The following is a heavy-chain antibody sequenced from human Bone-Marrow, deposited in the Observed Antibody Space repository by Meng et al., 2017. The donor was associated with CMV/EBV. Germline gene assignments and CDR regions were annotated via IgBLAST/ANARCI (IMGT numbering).Heavy chain of an antibody. J-gene: IGHJ5*02. CDR1: GYSFTSYW. D-gene: IGHD6-19*01. CDR3: ARHHDSSGWSWFDP. Sequence: GASLKISCKGSGYSFTSYWIGWVRQMPGKGLEWMGIIYPGDSDTRYSTSFQGQVTISADKSISTAYLQWSSLKASDTAMYYCARHHDSSGWSWFDPWGQGTLVTVSS. CDR2: IYPGDSDT. V-gene: IGHV5-51*01.